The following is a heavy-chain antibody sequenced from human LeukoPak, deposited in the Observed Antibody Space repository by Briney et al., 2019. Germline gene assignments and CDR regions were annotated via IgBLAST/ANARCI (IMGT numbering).Heavy chain of an antibody. D-gene: IGHD3-16*02. V-gene: IGHV3-48*01. CDR2: ISILSGTI. CDR1: GFTFSSYE. Sequence: PGGSLRLSCAASGFTFSSYEMNWVREAPGEGLEEVSYISILSGTIYYADSVKGRFTISRDNGKNSVYLQMDSLRAEDTAVYYCARAFIMITFGGVIVGPLDYWGQGTLVTVSS. J-gene: IGHJ4*02. CDR3: ARAFIMITFGGVIVGPLDY.